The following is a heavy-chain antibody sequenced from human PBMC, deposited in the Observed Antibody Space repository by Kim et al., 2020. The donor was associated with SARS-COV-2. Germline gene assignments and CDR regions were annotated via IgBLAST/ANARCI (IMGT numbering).Heavy chain of an antibody. CDR1: GYTFTSYA. CDR2: INAGNGNT. V-gene: IGHV1-3*01. CDR3: ARGIVGALNWFDP. D-gene: IGHD1-26*01. Sequence: ASVKVSCKASGYTFTSYAMHWVRQAPGQRLEWMGWINAGNGNTKYSQKFQGRVTITRDTSASTAYMELSSLRSEDTAVYSCARGIVGALNWFDPWGQGTLVTVSS. J-gene: IGHJ5*02.